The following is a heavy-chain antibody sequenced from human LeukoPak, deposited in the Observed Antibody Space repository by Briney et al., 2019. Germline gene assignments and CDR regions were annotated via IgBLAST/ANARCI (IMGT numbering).Heavy chain of an antibody. Sequence: GGSLRLSCAASGFTFSDYYMSWIRQAPGKGLEWVSYISSSGSTIYYADSVKGRFTISRDNAKNSLYLQMNSLRAEDTAVYYCARVFRGIAAAGSYFDYWGQGTLVTVSS. CDR2: ISSSGSTI. D-gene: IGHD6-13*01. J-gene: IGHJ4*02. CDR3: ARVFRGIAAAGSYFDY. CDR1: GFTFSDYY. V-gene: IGHV3-11*04.